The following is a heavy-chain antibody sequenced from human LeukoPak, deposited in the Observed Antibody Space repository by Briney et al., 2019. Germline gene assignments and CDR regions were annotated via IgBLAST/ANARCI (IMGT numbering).Heavy chain of an antibody. V-gene: IGHV3-23*01. D-gene: IGHD1-7*01. CDR2: MIISGGST. Sequence: GGSLRLSCEASGLTFSSYAMTWVRQVPGKGLEWVSSMIISGGSTYYADSVKGRFTISRDNSKNTLYLQMNSLRVEDTALYYCARETKIDYWGQGALVTVSS. CDR1: GLTFSSYA. CDR3: ARETKIDY. J-gene: IGHJ4*02.